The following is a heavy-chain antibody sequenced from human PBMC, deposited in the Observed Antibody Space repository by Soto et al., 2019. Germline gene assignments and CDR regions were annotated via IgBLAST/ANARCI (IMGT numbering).Heavy chain of an antibody. J-gene: IGHJ4*02. D-gene: IGHD3-9*01. V-gene: IGHV3-7*01. CDR3: ARVLTGAFDY. CDR1: GFTFSSYW. Sequence: EVQLVESGGGLVQPGGSLRLSCAASGFTFSSYWMSWVRQAPGKGLEWVANIKQEGSGKYYVDSVKGRFTISRDNAKNSVYLQMTSLRAEDTAGFSCARVLTGAFDYGGQGTLVPVS. CDR2: IKQEGSGK.